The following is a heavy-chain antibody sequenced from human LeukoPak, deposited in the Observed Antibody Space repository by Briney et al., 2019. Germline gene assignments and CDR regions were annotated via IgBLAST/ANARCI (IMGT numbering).Heavy chain of an antibody. Sequence: SETLSLTCTVSGGSLSSNNYYWSWIRQPPGKGLEWIASVYDSANTNYNPSLKSRVTISVDTSKNQFSLKLSSVTAADTAVYYCARHWYSSSWYPFDYWGQGTLVTVSS. CDR2: VYDSANT. CDR1: GGSLSSNNYY. V-gene: IGHV4-39*01. J-gene: IGHJ4*02. CDR3: ARHWYSSSWYPFDY. D-gene: IGHD6-13*01.